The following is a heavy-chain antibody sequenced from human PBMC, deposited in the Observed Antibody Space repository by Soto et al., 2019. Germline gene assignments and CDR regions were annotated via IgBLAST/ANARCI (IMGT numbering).Heavy chain of an antibody. CDR3: ARERTGTTSMDV. J-gene: IGHJ6*02. V-gene: IGHV1-8*01. CDR1: GYTFTSYD. CDR2: MNPNSGNT. D-gene: IGHD1-1*01. Sequence: QVQLVQSGAEVKKPGTLVKVSCKASGYTFTSYDINWVRQATGQGLEWMGWMNPNSGNTGYAQKFQGRVTMTRNTSISTAYMELSSLRSEDTAVYYCARERTGTTSMDVWGQGTTVTVSS.